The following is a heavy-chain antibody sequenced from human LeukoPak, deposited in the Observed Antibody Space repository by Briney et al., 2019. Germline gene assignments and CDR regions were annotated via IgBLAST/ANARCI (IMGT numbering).Heavy chain of an antibody. D-gene: IGHD3-9*01. CDR2: IIPILGIA. J-gene: IGHJ6*02. CDR1: GGTFSSYA. Sequence: ASVKVSCKASGGTFSSYAISWVRQAPGQGLEWMGRIIPILGIANYAQKFQGRVTITADKSTSTAYMELSSLRSEDTAVYYCAREGSHDILTGTFYYYYGMDVWGQGTTVTVSS. CDR3: AREGSHDILTGTFYYYYGMDV. V-gene: IGHV1-69*04.